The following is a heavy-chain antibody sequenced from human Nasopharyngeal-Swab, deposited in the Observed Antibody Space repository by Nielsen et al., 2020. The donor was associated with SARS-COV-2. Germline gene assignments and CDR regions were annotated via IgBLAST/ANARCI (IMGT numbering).Heavy chain of an antibody. CDR3: TREDRYASGSFDH. D-gene: IGHD3-10*01. CDR2: IYSGGGS. Sequence: WIRKPPGKGLEWVSVIYSGGGSYYADSVKGRFTISRDNFKNMLYLQMNSLRAEDTAMYYCTREDRYASGSFDHWGQGTLVTVS. J-gene: IGHJ4*02. V-gene: IGHV3-53*01.